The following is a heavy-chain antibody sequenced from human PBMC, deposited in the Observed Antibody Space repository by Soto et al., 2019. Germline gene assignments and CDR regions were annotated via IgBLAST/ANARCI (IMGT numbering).Heavy chain of an antibody. V-gene: IGHV3-7*01. CDR3: ARTNTTPMDIVVVPAAARRDYYYYYMDV. CDR1: GFTFSSYW. D-gene: IGHD2-2*03. J-gene: IGHJ6*03. CDR2: IKQDGSEK. Sequence: GGSLRLSCAASGFTFSSYWMSWVRQAPGKGLEWVANIKQDGSEKYYVDSVKGRFTISRDNAKNSLYLQMNSLRAEDTAVYYCARTNTTPMDIVVVPAAARRDYYYYYMDVWGKGTTVTVSS.